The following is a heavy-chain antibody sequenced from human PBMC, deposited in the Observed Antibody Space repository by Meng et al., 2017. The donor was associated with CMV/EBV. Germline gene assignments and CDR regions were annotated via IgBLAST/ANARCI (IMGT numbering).Heavy chain of an antibody. D-gene: IGHD6-19*01. Sequence: GVLKISCAASGFTFDDYAMSWVRQAPGKGLEWVSAISGSGGSTYYADSVKGRFTISRDNSKNTLYLQMNSLRAEDTAVYYCAKGGGSGWIGRYWGQGTLVTVSS. CDR3: AKGGGSGWIGRY. V-gene: IGHV3-23*01. CDR2: ISGSGGST. CDR1: GFTFDDYA. J-gene: IGHJ4*02.